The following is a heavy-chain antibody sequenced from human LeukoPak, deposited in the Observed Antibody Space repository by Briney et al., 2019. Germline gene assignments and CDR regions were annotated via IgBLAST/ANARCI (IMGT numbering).Heavy chain of an antibody. D-gene: IGHD4-17*01. CDR1: GYSFTRYW. V-gene: IGHV5-51*01. CDR2: IYPGDSDT. CDR3: ARHFRSNGDFGPPDY. Sequence: GESLKISCKGSGYSFTRYWIGWVRQMPGKGLEWMGIIYPGDSDTKYSPSFQGQVTISADKSVSTAYLQWSSLKASDTAMYFCARHFRSNGDFGPPDYWGQGTLVTVSS. J-gene: IGHJ4*02.